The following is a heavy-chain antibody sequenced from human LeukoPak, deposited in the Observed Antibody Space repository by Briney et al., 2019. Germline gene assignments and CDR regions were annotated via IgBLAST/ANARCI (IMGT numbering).Heavy chain of an antibody. CDR1: GGSFSGYY. CDR3: ARGRVRMVRGVIRPSFDY. V-gene: IGHV4-34*01. D-gene: IGHD3-10*01. CDR2: INHSGST. Sequence: SETLSLTCAVYGGSFSGYYWSWIRQPPGKGLEWIGEINHSGSTNYNPSLKSRVTISVDTSKNQFSLKLSSVTAADTAVYYCARGRVRMVRGVIRPSFDYWGQGTLVTVSS. J-gene: IGHJ4*02.